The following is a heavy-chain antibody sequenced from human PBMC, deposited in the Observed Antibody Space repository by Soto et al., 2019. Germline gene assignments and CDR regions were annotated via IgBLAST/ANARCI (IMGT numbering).Heavy chain of an antibody. CDR2: ISTSRTI. J-gene: IGHJ4*02. Sequence: GGSLRLSCAASGFTFSSYEMNWVRQAPGKGLEWVSYISTSRTIYYADSVKGRFTISRDNAKNSLYLQMNSLGAEDTAVYYCSRGFRGGVDHWGQGTLVTVSS. D-gene: IGHD2-8*02. CDR3: SRGFRGGVDH. V-gene: IGHV3-48*03. CDR1: GFTFSSYE.